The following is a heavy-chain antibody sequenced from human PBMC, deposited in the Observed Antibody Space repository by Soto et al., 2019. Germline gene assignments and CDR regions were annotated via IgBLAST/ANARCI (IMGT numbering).Heavy chain of an antibody. J-gene: IGHJ6*02. D-gene: IGHD3-3*01. Sequence: PGGSLRLSCTASGFTFVDYAMSWFRQAPGKGLEWVGFIRSKAYGGTTEYAASVKGRFTISRDDSKSIAYLQMNSLKTEDTAVYYCTRDGKLQYDFWSGYYPDYYGMDVWGQGTTVTVSS. CDR2: IRSKAYGGTT. CDR1: GFTFVDYA. V-gene: IGHV3-49*03. CDR3: TRDGKLQYDFWSGYYPDYYGMDV.